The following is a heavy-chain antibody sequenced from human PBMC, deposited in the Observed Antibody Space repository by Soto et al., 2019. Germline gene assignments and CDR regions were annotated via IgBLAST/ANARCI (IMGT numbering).Heavy chain of an antibody. D-gene: IGHD3-9*01. Sequence: QVQLLQSGPEVTKPGASVKVSCKTSGYNFTDFSITWVRQAPGQGLEWMGWISTYYGNTKYAEKFQDRVTMTADTSTNTGYLELRTLRSGDTAIYYCARKGLFCDCWGQGALVTVSS. CDR3: ARKGLFCDC. V-gene: IGHV1-18*01. J-gene: IGHJ4*02. CDR2: ISTYYGNT. CDR1: GYNFTDFS.